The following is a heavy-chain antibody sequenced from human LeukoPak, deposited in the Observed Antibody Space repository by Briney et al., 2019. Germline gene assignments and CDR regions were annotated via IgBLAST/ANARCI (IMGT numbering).Heavy chain of an antibody. J-gene: IGHJ3*02. Sequence: SVKVSCKASGGTFSSYAISWVRQAPGQGLEWMGGIIPIFGTANYAQKFQGRVTITADESTSTAYMELSSLRAEDTAVYYCAKKYCSSTSCYLHDAFDIWGQGTMVTVSS. D-gene: IGHD2-2*01. CDR2: IIPIFGTA. CDR1: GGTFSSYA. V-gene: IGHV1-69*13. CDR3: AKKYCSSTSCYLHDAFDI.